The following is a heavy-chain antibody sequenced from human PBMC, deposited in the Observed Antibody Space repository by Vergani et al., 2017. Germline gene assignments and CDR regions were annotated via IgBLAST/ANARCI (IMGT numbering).Heavy chain of an antibody. Sequence: QVQLVQSGAEVKKPGSSVKVSCKASGGTFSSYAISWVRQAPGQGLEWMGGIIPIFGTANYAQKFQGRVTITADESTSTDYMELSSLRSEDTAVYYCARDESRVGATGVAFDIWGQGTMVTVSS. CDR2: IIPIFGTA. CDR3: ARDESRVGATGVAFDI. V-gene: IGHV1-69*13. J-gene: IGHJ3*02. D-gene: IGHD1-26*01. CDR1: GGTFSSYA.